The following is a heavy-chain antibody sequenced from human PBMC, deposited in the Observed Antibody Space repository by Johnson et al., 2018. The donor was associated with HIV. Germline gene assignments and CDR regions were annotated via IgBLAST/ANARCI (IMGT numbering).Heavy chain of an antibody. J-gene: IGHJ3*02. CDR3: ARDGSTSCSDCFDAFDI. CDR1: GFTFSRYA. Sequence: VQLVESGGGVVQPGRSLRLSCAASGFTFSRYAMHWVRQAPGKGLEWVAVISYDGSNKYYADSVKGRFTISRDNSKNTLYLQMNSLRPEDTAVYYCARDGSTSCSDCFDAFDIWGQGTMVAVSS. D-gene: IGHD2-2*01. CDR2: ISYDGSNK. V-gene: IGHV3-30-3*01.